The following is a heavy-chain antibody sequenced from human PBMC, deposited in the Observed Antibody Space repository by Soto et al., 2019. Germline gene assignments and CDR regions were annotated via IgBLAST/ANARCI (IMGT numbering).Heavy chain of an antibody. J-gene: IGHJ4*02. Sequence: QVQLVQSGAEVKKPGSSVKVSCKASGGTFSSYTISWVRQAPGQGLEWMGRIIPILGIANYAQKFQGRVTLPADKSTSTAYMELSSLRSEDTAVYYCARGRDTAMVTSISYWGQGTLVTVSS. CDR3: ARGRDTAMVTSISY. CDR1: GGTFSSYT. D-gene: IGHD5-18*01. CDR2: IIPILGIA. V-gene: IGHV1-69*02.